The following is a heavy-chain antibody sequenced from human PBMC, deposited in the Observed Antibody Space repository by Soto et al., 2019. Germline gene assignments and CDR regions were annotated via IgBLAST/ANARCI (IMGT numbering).Heavy chain of an antibody. J-gene: IGHJ5*02. CDR1: GGSISGYY. Sequence: QVQLQESGPGLVKPSETLSLTCTVSGGSISGYYWSWIRQPPGKGLEWIGYFYYSGTTNYNPSLKSRVTMSLDTSKNQFSLKLRSVTPADTAVYYCARSSTTWYGVDPWGQGTLVTVSS. CDR2: FYYSGTT. V-gene: IGHV4-59*01. D-gene: IGHD3-10*01. CDR3: ARSSTTWYGVDP.